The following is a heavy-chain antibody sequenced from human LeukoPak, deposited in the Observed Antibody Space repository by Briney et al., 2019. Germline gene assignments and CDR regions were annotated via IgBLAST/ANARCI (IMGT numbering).Heavy chain of an antibody. D-gene: IGHD3-9*01. J-gene: IGHJ3*02. CDR2: IYSGGST. CDR3: ARDHDILTAAFDI. V-gene: IGHV3-53*01. Sequence: GGSLRLSCAASGLTVSSNYMSWVRQAPGKGLEWVSVIYSGGSTYYADSVKGRFTISRDNSKNTLYLQMNSLRAEDTAVYYCARDHDILTAAFDIWGQGTMVTVSS. CDR1: GLTVSSNY.